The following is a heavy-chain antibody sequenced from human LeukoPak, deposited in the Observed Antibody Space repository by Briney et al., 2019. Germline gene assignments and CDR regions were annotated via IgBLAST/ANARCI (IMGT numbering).Heavy chain of an antibody. V-gene: IGHV4-59*08. J-gene: IGHJ3*02. D-gene: IGHD6-19*01. CDR2: FAYSGTT. Sequence: PSETLSLTCTVSDGSISSHYWGWVRQPPGKGLEWIGHFAYSGTTSYNASLKSRVTISVDTSKNQFSLKLTSVTAADTAVYYCARPHSSGWYGVYDIWGQGTMVTVSS. CDR3: ARPHSSGWYGVYDI. CDR1: DGSISSHY.